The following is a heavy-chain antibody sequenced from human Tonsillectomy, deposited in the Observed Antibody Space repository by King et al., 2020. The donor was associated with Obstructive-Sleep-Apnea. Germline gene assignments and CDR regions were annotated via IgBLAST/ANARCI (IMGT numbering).Heavy chain of an antibody. Sequence: VQLVESGAEVKKPGESLRISCKGSGYSFTSYWISWVRQMPGKGLEWMGRIDPSDSYTNYSPSSQGPVTISADKSISTAYLQWSSLKASDTAMYYCAGHEKHSSTIWFDPWGQGTLVTVSS. V-gene: IGHV5-10-1*01. J-gene: IGHJ5*02. D-gene: IGHD6-19*01. CDR1: GYSFTSYW. CDR2: IDPSDSYT. CDR3: AGHEKHSSTIWFDP.